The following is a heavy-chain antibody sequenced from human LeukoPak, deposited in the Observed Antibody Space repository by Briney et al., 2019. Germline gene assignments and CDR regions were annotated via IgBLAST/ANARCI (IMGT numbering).Heavy chain of an antibody. CDR3: VRDGTTMM. D-gene: IGHD3-22*01. Sequence: GGSLRLSCAATGFTFSDYYMSWVRQAPGKGLEWVSYISGAASAIFYADSVKGRFTISRDNAKKSLYLQMNSLRVEDTAVYYCVRDGTTMMWGQGTLVTVSS. CDR1: GFTFSDYY. CDR2: ISGAASAI. J-gene: IGHJ4*02. V-gene: IGHV3-11*01.